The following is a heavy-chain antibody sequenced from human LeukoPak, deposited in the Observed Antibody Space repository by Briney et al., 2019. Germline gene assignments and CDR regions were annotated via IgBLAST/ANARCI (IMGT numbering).Heavy chain of an antibody. D-gene: IGHD3-10*02. J-gene: IGHJ6*04. CDR2: ISSSGSTI. Sequence: PGGSLRLSCAASAFTFSSYWMNWVRQAPGKGLEWVSYISSSGSTIYYADSVKGRFTISRDNAKNSLYLQMNSLRAEDTAVYYCAELGITMIGGVWGKGTTVTISS. CDR3: AELGITMIGGV. V-gene: IGHV3-48*04. CDR1: AFTFSSYW.